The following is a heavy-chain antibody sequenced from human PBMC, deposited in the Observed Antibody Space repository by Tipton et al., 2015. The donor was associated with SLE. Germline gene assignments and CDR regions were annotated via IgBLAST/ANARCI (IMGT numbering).Heavy chain of an antibody. CDR2: IYQSGST. V-gene: IGHV4-38-2*02. Sequence: TLSLTCTVSGYSISSGYYWGWIRQPPGKGLVWIGRIYQSGSTYYNPTLKSRLTISADTSKNQFSLKLSSVTAADTAVYYCARDVGGYNTGWFPYYCDCWGQGTLVTVSS. D-gene: IGHD2-8*02. CDR3: ARDVGGYNTGWFPYYCDC. CDR1: GYSISSGYY. J-gene: IGHJ4*02.